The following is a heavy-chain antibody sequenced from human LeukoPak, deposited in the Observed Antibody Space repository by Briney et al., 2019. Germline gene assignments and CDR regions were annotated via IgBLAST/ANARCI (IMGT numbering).Heavy chain of an antibody. CDR2: IYPNSGGT. Sequence: GASVKVSCKASRYTFTGYYMHWVRQAPGQGLEWMGWIYPNSGGTNYAQKFQGRVTMTRDTSISTVYMELSRLRSDDTAVYYCARDRVKTYYYDSSGYSNDYWGQGTLVTVSS. D-gene: IGHD3-22*01. V-gene: IGHV1-2*02. CDR1: RYTFTGYY. J-gene: IGHJ4*02. CDR3: ARDRVKTYYYDSSGYSNDY.